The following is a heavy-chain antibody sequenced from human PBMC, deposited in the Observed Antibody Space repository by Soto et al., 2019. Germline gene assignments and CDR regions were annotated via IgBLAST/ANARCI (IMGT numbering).Heavy chain of an antibody. CDR3: ARDGGRASGYENFDY. V-gene: IGHV3-23*01. CDR1: GFTFCSYA. CDR2: MSGSGGST. Sequence: PGGSLRLSCAASGFTFCSYAMNWVRQAPGKGLEWVSIMSGSGGSTDCVDSVKGRFTISRDNFKNTLYLQMNSLRAEDTAVYYCARDGGRASGYENFDYWGQGTLVTVSS. D-gene: IGHD5-12*01. J-gene: IGHJ4*02.